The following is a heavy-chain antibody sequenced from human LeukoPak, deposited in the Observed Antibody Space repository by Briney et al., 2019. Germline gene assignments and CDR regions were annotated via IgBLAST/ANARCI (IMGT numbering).Heavy chain of an antibody. V-gene: IGHV3-53*01. CDR1: GFTFSSYA. Sequence: GGSLRLSCAASGFTFSSYAMHWVRQAPGKGLEWVSVIYSGGSTYYADSVKGRFTISRDNSKNTLYLQMNSLRAEDTAVYYCAHMMAPRVGWGQGTLVTVSS. CDR3: AHMMAPRVG. D-gene: IGHD5-24*01. CDR2: IYSGGST. J-gene: IGHJ4*02.